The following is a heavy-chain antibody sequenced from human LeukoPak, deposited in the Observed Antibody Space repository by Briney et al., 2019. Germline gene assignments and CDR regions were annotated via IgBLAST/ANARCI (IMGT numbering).Heavy chain of an antibody. CDR3: ARGPKYNWNDGPVDY. CDR1: GYTFTSYA. J-gene: IGHJ4*02. D-gene: IGHD1-1*01. Sequence: ASVKVSCKASGYTFTSYAMHWVRQAPGQRLEWMGWINAGNGNTKYSQKFQGRVTITRGTSASTAYMELSSLRSEDTAVYYCARGPKYNWNDGPVDYWGQGTLVTVSS. V-gene: IGHV1-3*01. CDR2: INAGNGNT.